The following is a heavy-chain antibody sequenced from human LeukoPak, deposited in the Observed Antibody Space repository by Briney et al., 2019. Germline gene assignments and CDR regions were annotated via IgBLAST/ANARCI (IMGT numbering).Heavy chain of an antibody. Sequence: GGSLRLSCAASGFTFSTYAMHWVRQAPGKGLEFVSGISSNGGSTYYATSAKGRFTISRDNSKNTLNLQMGSLRAEDMAVYYCARGVMSTAMVTRGFDCWGQGTLVTVSS. CDR1: GFTFSTYA. D-gene: IGHD5-18*01. J-gene: IGHJ4*02. CDR3: ARGVMSTAMVTRGFDC. V-gene: IGHV3-64*01. CDR2: ISSNGGST.